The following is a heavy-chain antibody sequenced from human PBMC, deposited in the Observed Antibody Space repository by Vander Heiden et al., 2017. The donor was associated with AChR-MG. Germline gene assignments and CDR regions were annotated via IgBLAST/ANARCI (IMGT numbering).Heavy chain of an antibody. J-gene: IGHJ6*02. CDR2: ISFDGNNE. CDR1: GFTFHTYP. CDR3: ARDRARWNKYYYFGVDV. Sequence: VRLVESGGRVVQPGRSLRLSCAASGFTFHTYPMSWVRQAPGKGLEWVAVISFDGNNEYYADSVKGRFTISRDNSNNTLFLQMNSLRGEDTAVYYCARDRARWNKYYYFGVDVWGQGTTVTVSS. V-gene: IGHV3-30-3*01. D-gene: IGHD1-1*01.